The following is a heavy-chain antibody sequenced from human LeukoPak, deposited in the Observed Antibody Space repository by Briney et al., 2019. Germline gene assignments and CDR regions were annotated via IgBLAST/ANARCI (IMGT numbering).Heavy chain of an antibody. V-gene: IGHV3-7*04. CDR1: GFTFSTYW. CDR2: IHQDGIER. CDR3: ARGDDFSGDY. D-gene: IGHD2-21*02. J-gene: IGHJ4*02. Sequence: GGSLRLSCAASGFTFSTYWMSWVRQVPGKGLEWVANIHQDGIERYYVDSVKGRFTISRDNAKNSLYLQMNSLRAEDTAVYYCARGDDFSGDYWGQGALVTVSS.